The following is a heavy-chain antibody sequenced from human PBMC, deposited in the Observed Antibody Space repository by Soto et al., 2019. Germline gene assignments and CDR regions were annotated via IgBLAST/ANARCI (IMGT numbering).Heavy chain of an antibody. CDR2: INYSGTT. CDR1: GVSFSLYY. D-gene: IGHD4-17*01. CDR3: ARARCGDYRSRGGYGMDV. J-gene: IGHJ6*02. V-gene: IGHV4-34*01. Sequence: PSETLSLTCAVDGVSFSLYYWSWIRQSPGQGLEWIGEINYSGTTNYNPSLKSRVTISVDPSKNHFSLKMRSVTAADTAVYYCARARCGDYRSRGGYGMDVWGQGTTVTVS.